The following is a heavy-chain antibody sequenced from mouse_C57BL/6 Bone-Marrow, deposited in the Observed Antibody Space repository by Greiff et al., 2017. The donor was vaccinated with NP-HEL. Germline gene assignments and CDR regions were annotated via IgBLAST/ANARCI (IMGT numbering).Heavy chain of an antibody. Sequence: VQGVESGPGLVAPSQSLSITCTVSGFSLTSYAISWVRQPPGKGLEWLGVIWTGGGTNYNSALKSRLSISKDNSKSQVFLKMNSLQTDDTARYYCARGDYGSSYGWYFDVWGTGTTVTVSS. D-gene: IGHD1-1*01. CDR2: IWTGGGT. V-gene: IGHV2-9-1*01. CDR1: GFSLTSYA. J-gene: IGHJ1*03. CDR3: ARGDYGSSYGWYFDV.